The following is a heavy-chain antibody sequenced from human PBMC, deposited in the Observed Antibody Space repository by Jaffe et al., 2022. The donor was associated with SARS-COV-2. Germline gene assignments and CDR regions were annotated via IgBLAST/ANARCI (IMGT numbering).Heavy chain of an antibody. J-gene: IGHJ4*02. D-gene: IGHD2-8*02. V-gene: IGHV3-9*01. CDR3: AKDKRRADVTGSIDY. CDR1: GFTFEDYA. Sequence: EVQLVESGGGLVQPGGSLRLSCAASGFTFEDYAMHWVRQAPGKGPEWVSGIRWNSGTIRYADSVKGRFTLSRENAKNSLYLQMNSLRPEDTALYYCAKDKRRADVTGSIDYWGRGTLVIVSS. CDR2: IRWNSGTI.